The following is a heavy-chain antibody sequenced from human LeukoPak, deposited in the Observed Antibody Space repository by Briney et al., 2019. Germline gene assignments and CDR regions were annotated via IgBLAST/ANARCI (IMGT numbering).Heavy chain of an antibody. CDR2: ISSSGSTI. D-gene: IGHD3-22*01. Sequence: GGSLRLSCAASGFTLSSYEMNWVRQAPGKGLEWVSYISSSGSTIYYADSVKGRFTISRDNSKNTLYLQMNSLRAEDTAVYYCAKEPPLDYYDSSDPDYWGQGTLVTVSS. V-gene: IGHV3-48*03. J-gene: IGHJ4*02. CDR3: AKEPPLDYYDSSDPDY. CDR1: GFTLSSYE.